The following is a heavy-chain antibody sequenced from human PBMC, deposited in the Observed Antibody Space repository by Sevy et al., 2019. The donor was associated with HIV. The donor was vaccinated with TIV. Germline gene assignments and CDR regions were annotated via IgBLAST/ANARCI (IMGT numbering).Heavy chain of an antibody. J-gene: IGHJ6*02. Sequence: GGSLRLSCAASGFTFSSYAMSWVRQAPGKGLEWVSAISGSGGSTYYADSVKGRFTISRDNSKNTLYLQMNSLRAEDKAVYNCPRVPDTMIVEGGYYGMDVWGQGTPVTVSS. CDR3: PRVPDTMIVEGGYYGMDV. CDR1: GFTFSSYA. V-gene: IGHV3-23*01. D-gene: IGHD3-22*01. CDR2: ISGSGGST.